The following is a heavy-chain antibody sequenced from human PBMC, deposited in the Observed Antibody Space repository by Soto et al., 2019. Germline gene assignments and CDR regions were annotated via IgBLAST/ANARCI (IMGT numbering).Heavy chain of an antibody. CDR2: ISYDGSNK. CDR1: GFTFSSYG. CDR3: ACPRVEATK. D-gene: IGHD1-26*01. J-gene: IGHJ4*02. V-gene: IGHV3-30*03. Sequence: GGSLRLSCAASGFTFSSYGMHWVRQAPGKGLEWVAVISYDGSNKYYADSVKGRFTISRDNSKNTLYLQMNSLRAEDTAVYYCACPRVEATKWGQGTLVTVSS.